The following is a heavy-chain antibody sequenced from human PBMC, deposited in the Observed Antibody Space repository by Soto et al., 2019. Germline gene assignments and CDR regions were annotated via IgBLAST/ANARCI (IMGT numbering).Heavy chain of an antibody. Sequence: PGGSLKLSCAASGFTFSNYAMHWVRQAPGKGLEYVSAISSNGGSTYYANSVKGRFTISRDNSKNTLYLQMGSLRAEDMAVYYCARALGSSYYDSSGYPADYWGQGT. CDR1: GFTFSNYA. CDR3: ARALGSSYYDSSGYPADY. V-gene: IGHV3-64*01. J-gene: IGHJ4*02. D-gene: IGHD3-22*01. CDR2: ISSNGGST.